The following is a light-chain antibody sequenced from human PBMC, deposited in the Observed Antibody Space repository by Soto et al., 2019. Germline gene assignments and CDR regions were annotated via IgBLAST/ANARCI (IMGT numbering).Light chain of an antibody. CDR3: QQYSDFPYT. J-gene: IGKJ2*01. CDR2: GTS. Sequence: EIVLTQSPGTLSLSPRERATLSCRASQSISSRNLAWYQQKPGQAPRLLIYGTSSRATGIPDRFSGSGSVTDFTLTINRLEPEDFAVYYCQQYSDFPYTFGQGTKQEVK. V-gene: IGKV3-20*01. CDR1: QSISSRN.